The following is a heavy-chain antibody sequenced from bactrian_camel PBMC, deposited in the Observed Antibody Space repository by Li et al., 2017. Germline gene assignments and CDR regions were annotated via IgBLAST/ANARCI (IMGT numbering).Heavy chain of an antibody. J-gene: IGHJ4*01. V-gene: IGHV3S25*01. Sequence: QLVESGGDSVQAGGSLRLSCTASVAMYSSYCMGWFRQAPGKEREGVAAIHYGGTRTYYGDSVKGRFTISLDDAKSTVYLQMSSLKPEDTGTYYCGYTSMALCAAQTWVGRPNHIGPTGARGPRSPSP. D-gene: IGHD1*01. CDR1: VAMYSSYC. CDR2: IHYGGTRT. CDR3: GYTSMALCAAQTWVGRPNHIGPT.